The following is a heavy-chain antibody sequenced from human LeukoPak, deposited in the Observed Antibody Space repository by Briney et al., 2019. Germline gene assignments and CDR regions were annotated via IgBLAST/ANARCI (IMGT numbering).Heavy chain of an antibody. D-gene: IGHD3-16*01. CDR3: AGNGRGTYDF. CDR2: INPNSGNT. CDR1: GYTFTTYF. V-gene: IGHV1-2*02. J-gene: IGHJ4*02. Sequence: ASVKVSCKASGYTFTTYFFHWVRHAPGQGLEWMGWINPNSGNTNYAQKFQGRVTMTRDTSISTTYMELSRLSSDDTAVYYCAGNGRGTYDFWGQGTLVTVSS.